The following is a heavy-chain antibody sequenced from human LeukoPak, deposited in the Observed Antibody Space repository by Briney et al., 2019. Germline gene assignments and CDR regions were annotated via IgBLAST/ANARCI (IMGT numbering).Heavy chain of an antibody. J-gene: IGHJ4*02. Sequence: ASVKVSCKASGYIFTGYYMHWVRQAPGQGLEWMGWINPNSGGTNYAQKFQGRVTMTRDTSISTAYMELSRLRSDDTAVYYCARPNHGSSGYLVYWGQGTLVTVSS. CDR3: ARPNHGSSGYLVY. CDR1: GYIFTGYY. CDR2: INPNSGGT. D-gene: IGHD3-22*01. V-gene: IGHV1-2*02.